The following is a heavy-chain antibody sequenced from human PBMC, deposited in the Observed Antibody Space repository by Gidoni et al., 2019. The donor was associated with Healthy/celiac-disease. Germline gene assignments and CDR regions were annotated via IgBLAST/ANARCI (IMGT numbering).Heavy chain of an antibody. CDR2: INHSGST. CDR3: AREIAPTRITIFGVAHPRGYYYYGMDV. Sequence: QVQLQQWGAGLFKPSETLSLTSAVYAGSFSGYYWTWIRPPPGKGLEWIGEINHSGSTNYNPSLKSRVTISVDTSKNQFSLKLSSVTAADTAVYYCAREIAPTRITIFGVAHPRGYYYYGMDVWGQGTTVTVSS. V-gene: IGHV4-34*01. CDR1: AGSFSGYY. J-gene: IGHJ6*02. D-gene: IGHD3-3*01.